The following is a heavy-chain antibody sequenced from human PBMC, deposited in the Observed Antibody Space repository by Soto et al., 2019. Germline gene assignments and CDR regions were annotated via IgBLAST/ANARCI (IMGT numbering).Heavy chain of an antibody. V-gene: IGHV3-23*01. D-gene: IGHD2-15*01. Sequence: PGGSLILSCAASGFTFGGYSMNWVRQAPGKGLEWVSAISGSSGITYYADSVKGRFTISRDNSKNTLYLQMNSLRAEDTAVYYCVGYGGTQPFDYWGQGTLVTVSS. J-gene: IGHJ4*02. CDR3: VGYGGTQPFDY. CDR1: GFTFGGYS. CDR2: ISGSSGIT.